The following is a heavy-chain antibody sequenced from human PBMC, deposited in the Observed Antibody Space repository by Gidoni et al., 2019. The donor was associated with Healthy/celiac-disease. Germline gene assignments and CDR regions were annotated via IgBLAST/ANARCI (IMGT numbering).Heavy chain of an antibody. CDR1: GFTFCTYS. V-gene: IGHV3-48*01. J-gene: IGHJ5*02. Sequence: EVQLVESGGGLVQPGGSLQLSCAASGFTFCTYSMNWVRQAPGKGLEWVSYISSSSNTIYYADSVKGRFTISRDNAKNSLYLQMNSLRAEDTAVYYCARGLSVAVAGTYNWFDPWGQGTLVTVSS. CDR2: ISSSSNTI. CDR3: ARGLSVAVAGTYNWFDP. D-gene: IGHD6-19*01.